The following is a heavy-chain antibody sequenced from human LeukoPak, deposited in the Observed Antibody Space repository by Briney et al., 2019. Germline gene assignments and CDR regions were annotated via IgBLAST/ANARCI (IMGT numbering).Heavy chain of an antibody. CDR2: ISGSGGST. D-gene: IGHD2-8*01. V-gene: IGHV3-23*01. CDR3: AKDRSCTNDICHGDFDY. CDR1: GFTFSSYA. Sequence: GGSLRLSCAASGFTFSSYAVSRVRQAPGTGLEWVSSISGSGGSTYSADSVKGRFTISRDNSKNTLYLQMNSLRAEDTALYYCAKDRSCTNDICHGDFDYWGQGTLVTVSS. J-gene: IGHJ4*02.